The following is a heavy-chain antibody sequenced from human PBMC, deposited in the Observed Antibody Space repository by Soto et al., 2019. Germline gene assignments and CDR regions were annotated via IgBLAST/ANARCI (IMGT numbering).Heavy chain of an antibody. V-gene: IGHV3-9*01. CDR2: ISWNSVSI. D-gene: IGHD3-10*01. J-gene: IGHJ6*02. Sequence: EVQLVESGGDLVQPGRSLRLSCAASGFNFNDYGTHWVRQAPGKGLEWVSSISWNSVSIGYADSVKGRFTISRDNAKNSLYLQMNSLRAEDTALYYCAKDMENGYNPYYYYGMDVWGQGTTVTVSS. CDR3: AKDMENGYNPYYYYGMDV. CDR1: GFNFNDYG.